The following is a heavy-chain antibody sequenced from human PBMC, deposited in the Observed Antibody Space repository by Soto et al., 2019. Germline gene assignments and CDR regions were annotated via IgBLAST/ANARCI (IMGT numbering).Heavy chain of an antibody. Sequence: SETLSLTCTVSSGSISGYYWTWIRQHPGKGLEWIGYNYYSGITYYNPSLKSRVTISLDTSKNQFSLKLSSVTAADTAVYYCARGSSIAGLYYGMDVWGQGTTVTVSS. CDR3: ARGSSIAGLYYGMDV. V-gene: IGHV4-31*03. D-gene: IGHD6-6*01. J-gene: IGHJ6*02. CDR1: SGSISGYY. CDR2: NYYSGIT.